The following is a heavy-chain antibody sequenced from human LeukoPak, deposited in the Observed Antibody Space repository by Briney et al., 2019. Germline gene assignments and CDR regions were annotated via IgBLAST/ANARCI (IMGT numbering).Heavy chain of an antibody. Sequence: SETLSLTCTVSGGSISSYYWSWIRQPPGKGLEWIGYIYYSGSTNYNPSLKSRVTISVDTSKNQFSLKLSSVTAADTAVYYCARTQYYYDSSGYRHDPPFLGHWGQGTLVTVSS. CDR3: ARTQYYYDSSGYRHDPPFLGH. J-gene: IGHJ4*02. CDR2: IYYSGST. D-gene: IGHD3-22*01. V-gene: IGHV4-59*01. CDR1: GGSISSYY.